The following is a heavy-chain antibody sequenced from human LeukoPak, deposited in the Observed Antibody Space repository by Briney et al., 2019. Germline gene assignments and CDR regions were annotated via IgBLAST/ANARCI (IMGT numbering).Heavy chain of an antibody. Sequence: SETLSLTCTVSGGSISSYYWSWIRKPPGTGLELNGYIYYSGSTNYNPSLKSRVTISVDTSKNQFSLKLSSVTAADTAVYYCARHPYNWNDRGAFDIWGQGTMVTVSS. V-gene: IGHV4-59*08. J-gene: IGHJ3*02. D-gene: IGHD1-1*01. CDR1: GGSISSYY. CDR3: ARHPYNWNDRGAFDI. CDR2: IYYSGST.